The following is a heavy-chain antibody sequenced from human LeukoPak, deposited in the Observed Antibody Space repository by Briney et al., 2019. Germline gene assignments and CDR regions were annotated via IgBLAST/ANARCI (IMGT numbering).Heavy chain of an antibody. J-gene: IGHJ1*01. CDR2: IYSGGAT. V-gene: IGHV3-53*01. CDR1: GGSITSNNYY. Sequence: ETLSLTCTVSGGSITSNNYYWGWIRQPPGKGLEWVSIIYSGGATFYADSVKGRFTISRENSKNTLWLQMNSLRAEDTAVYYCATYSSLNAREFQHWGQGTLVIVSS. CDR3: ATYSSLNAREFQH. D-gene: IGHD3-22*01.